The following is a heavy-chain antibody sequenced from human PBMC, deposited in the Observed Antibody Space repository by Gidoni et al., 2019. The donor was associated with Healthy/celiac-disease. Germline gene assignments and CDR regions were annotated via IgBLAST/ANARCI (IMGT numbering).Heavy chain of an antibody. D-gene: IGHD3-10*01. Sequence: QVQLQESGPGLVKPSETLSLTCTVSGGSISSYYWSWIRQPPGKGLEWIGYIYYSGSTNYNPPLKSRVTISVDTSKNQFSLKLSSVTAADTAVYYCARSYGSGSYPYYFDYWGQGTLVTVSS. CDR3: ARSYGSGSYPYYFDY. CDR2: IYYSGST. CDR1: GGSISSYY. J-gene: IGHJ4*02. V-gene: IGHV4-59*01.